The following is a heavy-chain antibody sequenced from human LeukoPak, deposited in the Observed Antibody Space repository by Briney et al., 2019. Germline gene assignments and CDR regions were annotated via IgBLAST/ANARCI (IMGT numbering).Heavy chain of an antibody. CDR2: IYYSGST. V-gene: IGHV4-59*01. D-gene: IGHD3-3*01. CDR1: GGSISSYY. Sequence: SETLSLTCTVSGGSISSYYWSWIRQPPGKGLEWIGYIYYSGSTNYNPSLKSRVTISVDTSKSQFSLKLSSVTAADTAVYYCARTDFWSGYYDFDYWGQGTLVTVSS. CDR3: ARTDFWSGYYDFDY. J-gene: IGHJ4*02.